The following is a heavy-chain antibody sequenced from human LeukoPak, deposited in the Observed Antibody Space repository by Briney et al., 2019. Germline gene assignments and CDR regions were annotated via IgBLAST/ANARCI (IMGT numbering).Heavy chain of an antibody. D-gene: IGHD6-19*01. V-gene: IGHV1-18*01. CDR1: GYTFTSYG. CDR2: ISAYNGNT. CDR3: ARVRDSSGWYYFDY. Sequence: ASVKVSCKASGYTFTSYGISWVRQAPGQGLEWMGWISAYNGNTDYAQKLQGRVTMTTDTSTSTAYMELRSLRSDDTAVYYCARVRDSSGWYYFDYWGQETLVTVSS. J-gene: IGHJ4*02.